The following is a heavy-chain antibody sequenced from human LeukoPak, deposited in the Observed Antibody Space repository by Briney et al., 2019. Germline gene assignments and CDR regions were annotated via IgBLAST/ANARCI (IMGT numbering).Heavy chain of an antibody. D-gene: IGHD5-18*01. CDR3: ARAMDTAMVNGGDY. CDR1: GGTFSSYA. Sequence: SVKVSCKASGGTFSSYAISWVRQAPGQGLEWMGRIIPIFSIANYAQKFQGRVTITADKSTSTAYMELSSLRSEDTAVYYCARAMDTAMVNGGDYWGQGTLVTVSS. V-gene: IGHV1-69*04. J-gene: IGHJ4*02. CDR2: IIPIFSIA.